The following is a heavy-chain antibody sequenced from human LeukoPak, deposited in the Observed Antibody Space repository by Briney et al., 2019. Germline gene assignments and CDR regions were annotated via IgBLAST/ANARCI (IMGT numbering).Heavy chain of an antibody. D-gene: IGHD3-16*02. CDR3: ARATYYDYVWGSYRYTRRQYYFDY. V-gene: IGHV4-34*01. CDR2: ISHSGST. Sequence: SETLSLTCAVYGGSFSGYYWSWIRQPPGKGLEWIGEISHSGSTNYNPSLKSRVTISVDTSKNQFSLKLSSVTAADTAVYYCARATYYDYVWGSYRYTRRQYYFDYWGQGTLVTVSS. J-gene: IGHJ4*02. CDR1: GGSFSGYY.